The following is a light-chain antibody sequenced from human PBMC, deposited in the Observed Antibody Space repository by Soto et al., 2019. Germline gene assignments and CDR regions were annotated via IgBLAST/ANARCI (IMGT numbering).Light chain of an antibody. Sequence: DIQMTQSPSSLSASVGDRVTITCRASQDISNFLAWYQQKAGTVPKLLIYSASTLQSGVPSRFSGSGSGTDFTLTISNLHPEDVATYYCQKYNSVPVTFGHGTRLEIK. CDR1: QDISNF. J-gene: IGKJ5*01. CDR2: SAS. V-gene: IGKV1-27*01. CDR3: QKYNSVPVT.